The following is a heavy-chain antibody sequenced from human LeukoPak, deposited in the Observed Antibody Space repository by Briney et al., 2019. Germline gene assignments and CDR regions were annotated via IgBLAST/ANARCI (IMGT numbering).Heavy chain of an antibody. D-gene: IGHD3-10*02. CDR2: ISHSGST. V-gene: IGHV4-59*08. J-gene: IGHJ4*02. Sequence: PSETLSLTCTVSGDSISAYLWIWIRQPPGKGLEWIGHISHSGSTNYNPSLKSRVTLSVDTSKNQFSLKLTSVTAADTAVYYCARSHDVYWGQGVLVTVSS. CDR3: ARSHDVY. CDR1: GDSISAYL.